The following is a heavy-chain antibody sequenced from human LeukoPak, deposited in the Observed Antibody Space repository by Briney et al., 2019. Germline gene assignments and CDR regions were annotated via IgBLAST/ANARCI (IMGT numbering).Heavy chain of an antibody. CDR1: GGTFIRFT. CDR3: AREWGLESSGYYYAY. CDR2: ITPIFGTA. Sequence: SVKVSCKASGGTFIRFTISWVRQAPGQGFEWMGGITPIFGTANFAQKFQGRVSITADGSTSTAFMELSSLRSEDTAVYYCAREWGLESSGYYYAYWGQGTLVTVSS. V-gene: IGHV1-69*13. J-gene: IGHJ4*02. D-gene: IGHD3-22*01.